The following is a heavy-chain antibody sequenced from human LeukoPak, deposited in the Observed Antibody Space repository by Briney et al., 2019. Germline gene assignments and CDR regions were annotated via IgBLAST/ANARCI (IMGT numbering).Heavy chain of an antibody. J-gene: IGHJ4*02. V-gene: IGHV3-64*01. CDR2: ISSNGGST. Sequence: QPGGSLRLSCAASGLTFSSYAMPWVRQAPGKGLEYVSAISSNGGSTYYANSVKGRFTISRDNSKNTLYLQMGSLRAEDMAVYYCARQSHGGSYYWGQGTLVTVSS. D-gene: IGHD1-26*01. CDR3: ARQSHGGSYY. CDR1: GLTFSSYA.